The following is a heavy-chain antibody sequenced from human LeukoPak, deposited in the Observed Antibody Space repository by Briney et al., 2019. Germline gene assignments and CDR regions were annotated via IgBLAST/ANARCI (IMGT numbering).Heavy chain of an antibody. CDR1: GGSIRGYY. Sequence: SQTLSLTCNVSGGSIRGYYWSWIRQSPEKGLEWIGYIYSSGSTNYNPSLKSRVTMSVDTSKNQFSLKLSAVTAADTAVYYCARLYPPSSGLDYWGQGTLVTVSS. D-gene: IGHD3-10*01. J-gene: IGHJ4*02. CDR2: IYSSGST. V-gene: IGHV4-59*08. CDR3: ARLYPPSSGLDY.